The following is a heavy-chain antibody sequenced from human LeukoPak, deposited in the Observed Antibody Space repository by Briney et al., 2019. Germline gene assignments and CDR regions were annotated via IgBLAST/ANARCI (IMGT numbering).Heavy chain of an antibody. CDR2: IYYSGST. CDR3: ARDLMRGDIVVVPAATDAFDI. CDR1: GGSISSSSYY. V-gene: IGHV4-39*07. Sequence: SETLSLTCTVSGGSISSSSYYWGWIRQPPGEGLEWIGSIYYSGSTYYNPSLKSRVTISVDTSKNQFSLKLSSVTAADTAVYYCARDLMRGDIVVVPAATDAFDIWGQGTMVTVSS. D-gene: IGHD2-2*01. J-gene: IGHJ3*02.